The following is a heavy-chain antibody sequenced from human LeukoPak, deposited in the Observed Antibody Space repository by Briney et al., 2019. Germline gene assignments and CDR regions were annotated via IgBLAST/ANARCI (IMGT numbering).Heavy chain of an antibody. CDR1: GDSISRGNYY. CDR2: TYTDGTT. V-gene: IGHV4-61*02. Sequence: SQTLSLTCTVSGDSISRGNYYWSWIRQPAGKGLEWIGRTYTDGTTNYKPSHIAGATSYNPSLKSRVTISVDTSKNQFSLKLESVTASDTAVYYCAGDWGPWRSWFDPWGQGILVTVSS. CDR3: AGDWGPWRSWFDP. J-gene: IGHJ5*02. D-gene: IGHD3-16*01.